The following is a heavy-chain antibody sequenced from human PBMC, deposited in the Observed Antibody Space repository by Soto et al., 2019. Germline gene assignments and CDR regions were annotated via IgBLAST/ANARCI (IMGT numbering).Heavy chain of an antibody. V-gene: IGHV1-2*02. CDR2: INPNSGGT. Sequence: AASVKVSCKASGYTFTGYYMHWVRQAPGQGLEWMGWINPNSGGTNYAQKFQGRVTMTRDTSISTAYMELSRLRSDDTAVYYCARRRMTTVVTPVDYWGQGTLVTVSS. J-gene: IGHJ4*02. D-gene: IGHD4-17*01. CDR1: GYTFTGYY. CDR3: ARRRMTTVVTPVDY.